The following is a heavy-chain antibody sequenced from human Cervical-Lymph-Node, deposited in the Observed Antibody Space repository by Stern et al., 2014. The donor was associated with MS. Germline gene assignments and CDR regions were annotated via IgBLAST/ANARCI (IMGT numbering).Heavy chain of an antibody. J-gene: IGHJ6*02. CDR3: ARDRYDFWSGYPSMDV. V-gene: IGHV1-2*02. CDR1: GYTFTGYY. D-gene: IGHD3-3*01. CDR2: VNPNSGGT. Sequence: VQLVESGAEVKKPGASVKVSCKASGYTFTGYYMHWVRQAPGQGLEWMGWVNPNSGGTNYAQKFQGRVTMTRDTSISTAYMELSRLRSDDTAVYYCARDRYDFWSGYPSMDVWGQGTTVTVSS.